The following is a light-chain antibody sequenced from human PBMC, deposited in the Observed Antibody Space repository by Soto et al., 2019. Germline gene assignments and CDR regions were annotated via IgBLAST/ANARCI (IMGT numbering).Light chain of an antibody. CDR3: QQANSFPIT. CDR2: AAS. CDR1: QGISTW. Sequence: DIQMTQPPSSVSASVGDRVTITCRASQGISTWLAWHQQKPGKAPKLLMYAASSLQSGVPSRFSGSGSGIDFTLTISSLQPEDFATYFCQQANSFPITFGQGTRLEIK. V-gene: IGKV1-12*01. J-gene: IGKJ5*01.